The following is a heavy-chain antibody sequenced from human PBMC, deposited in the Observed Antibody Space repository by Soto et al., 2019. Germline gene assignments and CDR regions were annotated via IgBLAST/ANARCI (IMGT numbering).Heavy chain of an antibody. CDR2: IYYSGST. J-gene: IGHJ3*02. CDR3: AREVTYYYDSSGYFDAFDI. CDR1: GGSISSGGYY. V-gene: IGHV4-31*03. Sequence: SETLSLTCTVSGGSISSGGYYWSWIRQHPGKGLEWIGYIYYSGSTYYNPSLKSRVTISVDTSKNQFSLKLRSVPAADTAVYYCAREVTYYYDSSGYFDAFDIWGQGTMVTVSS. D-gene: IGHD3-22*01.